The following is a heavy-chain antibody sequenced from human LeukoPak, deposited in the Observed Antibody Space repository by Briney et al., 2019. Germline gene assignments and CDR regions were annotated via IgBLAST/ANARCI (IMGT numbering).Heavy chain of an antibody. CDR3: ARGHGVRDYYGSGSYYCGPYYYYYYMDV. J-gene: IGHJ6*03. Sequence: SETLSLTRTVSGGSLSSYYWSWIRQPPRNGLEGIGYIYYSGRTNYNPPLTSRVTISVDTSKNHLSLNLSAVSPADTAVYYWARGHGVRDYYGSGSYYCGPYYYYYYMDVWGKGTTVTISS. CDR2: IYYSGRT. V-gene: IGHV4-59*01. CDR1: GGSLSSYY. D-gene: IGHD3-10*01.